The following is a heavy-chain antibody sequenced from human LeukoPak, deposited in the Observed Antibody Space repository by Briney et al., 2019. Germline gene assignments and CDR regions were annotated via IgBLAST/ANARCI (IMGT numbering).Heavy chain of an antibody. D-gene: IGHD6-13*01. CDR1: GGTFNRYA. V-gene: IGHV1-69*06. Sequence: SVKVSCKASGGTFNRYAISWVRQAPGQGLEWMGGIIPMFDTANYAQRFQGRLTITADKSTSTGYMELSSLTSEDTAVYYCARSRYSSSWYGSYYYYYYMDVWGKGTTVTISS. CDR3: ARSRYSSSWYGSYYYYYYMDV. J-gene: IGHJ6*03. CDR2: IIPMFDTA.